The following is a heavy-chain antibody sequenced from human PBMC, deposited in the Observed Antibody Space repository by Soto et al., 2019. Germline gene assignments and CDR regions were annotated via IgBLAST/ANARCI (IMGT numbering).Heavy chain of an antibody. J-gene: IGHJ6*02. CDR3: ARHRPPPLLATSRYYSYGLDV. CDR1: GYTFTSYA. V-gene: IGHV1-3*01. Sequence: QVQLVQSGAEVKKPGASVKVSCKASGYTFTSYAMHWVRQAPGQRLEWMGWINAGNGNTKYAQKFQGRVTITRDTSADGLYMELRSLRYEDTAVYYCARHRPPPLLATSRYYSYGLDVWGQGPTVTVSS. D-gene: IGHD1-26*01. CDR2: INAGNGNT.